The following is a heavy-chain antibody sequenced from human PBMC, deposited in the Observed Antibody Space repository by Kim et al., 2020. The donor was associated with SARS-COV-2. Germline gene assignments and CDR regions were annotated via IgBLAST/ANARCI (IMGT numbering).Heavy chain of an antibody. Sequence: GGSLRLSCAASGFTFSSYAMSWVRQAPGKGLEWVSAISGSGGSTYYADSVKGRFTISRDISKNTLYLQMNSLRAEDTALYYCAKGSGGSCYSNFDYWGQGTLVTVSS. V-gene: IGHV3-23*01. CDR2: ISGSGGST. J-gene: IGHJ4*02. CDR1: GFTFSSYA. CDR3: AKGSGGSCYSNFDY. D-gene: IGHD2-15*01.